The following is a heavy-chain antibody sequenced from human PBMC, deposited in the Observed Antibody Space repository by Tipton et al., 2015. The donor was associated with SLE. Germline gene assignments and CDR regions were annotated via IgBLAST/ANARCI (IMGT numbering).Heavy chain of an antibody. CDR1: GDSINSFY. Sequence: TLSLTCSVSGDSINSFYWSWIRQPPGKGLEWIGYIYFSGSTDYNPSLKSRVSISVDTSKNQFSLRLNSVTAADTAVYYCARFSPPDLWGRGTLVTVSS. CDR3: ARFSPPDL. CDR2: IYFSGST. V-gene: IGHV4-59*01. D-gene: IGHD2/OR15-2a*01. J-gene: IGHJ2*01.